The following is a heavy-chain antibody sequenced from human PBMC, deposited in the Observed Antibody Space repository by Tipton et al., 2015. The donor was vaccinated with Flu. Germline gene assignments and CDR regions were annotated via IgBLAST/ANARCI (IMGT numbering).Heavy chain of an antibody. D-gene: IGHD1-26*01. Sequence: QLVQSGAEVKKPGASVKVSCKASGYTFTSYGISWVRQAPGQGLEWMGWISAYNGNTNYAQKLQGRVTMTTDTSTSTAYMELRSLRSDDAAVYYCARDKAPNRVGGTRMDAFDIWGQGTMVTVSS. CDR2: ISAYNGNT. CDR1: GYTFTSYG. V-gene: IGHV1-18*01. CDR3: ARDKAPNRVGGTRMDAFDI. J-gene: IGHJ3*02.